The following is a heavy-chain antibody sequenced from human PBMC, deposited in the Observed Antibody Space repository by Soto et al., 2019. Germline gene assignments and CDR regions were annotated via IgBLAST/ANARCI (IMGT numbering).Heavy chain of an antibody. CDR3: ARASILRYFDWFPGNARIYGMDV. V-gene: IGHV1-58*01. Sequence: ASVKVSCKTSGFTFSSSAVHWVRQARGHRLQWIGWIDVGSANANYAQMLQGRVTISRDMSTSTAYMELSSLRPEDTAVYYCARASILRYFDWFPGNARIYGMDVWGQGTTVTVSS. CDR2: IDVGSANA. CDR1: GFTFSSSA. D-gene: IGHD3-9*01. J-gene: IGHJ6*02.